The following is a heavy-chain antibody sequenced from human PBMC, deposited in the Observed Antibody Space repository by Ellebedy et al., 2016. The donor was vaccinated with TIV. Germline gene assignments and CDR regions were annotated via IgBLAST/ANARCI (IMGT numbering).Heavy chain of an antibody. D-gene: IGHD3-16*01. J-gene: IGHJ6*02. CDR3: AKVSSLREYVWGSYYYYAMDV. CDR1: GFTFSSYA. V-gene: IGHV3-23*01. Sequence: GESLKISCAASGFTFSSYAMSWVRQAPGKGLKWVSAISGSGGSTYYANSVKGRFTISRDNSKNTLYLQMNSPRAEDTAVYYCAKVSSLREYVWGSYYYYAMDVWGQGTTVTVSS. CDR2: ISGSGGST.